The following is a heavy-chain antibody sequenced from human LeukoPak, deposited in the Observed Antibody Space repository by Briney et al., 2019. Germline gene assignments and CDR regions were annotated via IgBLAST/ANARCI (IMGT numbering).Heavy chain of an antibody. Sequence: ETLSLTCTVSGGSISSYYWSWVRQAPGKGLEWVSVIYSGGSTYYADSVKGRFTISRDNSKNTLYLQMNSLRAEDTAVYYCARGGYWGQGTLVIVSS. CDR1: GGSISSYY. V-gene: IGHV3-66*01. CDR2: IYSGGST. D-gene: IGHD3-16*01. J-gene: IGHJ4*02. CDR3: ARGGY.